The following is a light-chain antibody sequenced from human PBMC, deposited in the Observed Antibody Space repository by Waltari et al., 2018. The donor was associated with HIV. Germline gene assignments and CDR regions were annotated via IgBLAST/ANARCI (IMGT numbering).Light chain of an antibody. CDR1: QTVSANY. CDR3: QQYGSSPRT. V-gene: IGKV3-20*01. J-gene: IGKJ1*01. CDR2: DAS. Sequence: EVVLTHPPGTLSLSPGERTNLSCSPTQTVSANYLAWYQQKPGKAPRLLIYDASTLATGIPDRFTGSGSGTDFTLTISRLEPEDFALYYCQQYGSSPRTFGQGTKVEVK.